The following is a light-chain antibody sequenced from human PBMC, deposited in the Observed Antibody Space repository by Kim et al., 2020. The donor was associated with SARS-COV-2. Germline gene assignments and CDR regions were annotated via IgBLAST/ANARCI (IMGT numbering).Light chain of an antibody. CDR1: QSVRIH. J-gene: IGKJ4*01. Sequence: LPPGERATRPCRASQSVRIHLVRYQHKAGQPPRLLIYHASNRATGIPARFSGSGSVTDLTLNVSSLEPEEFAVYYCQHRTNGPPTFGGRTKVDI. CDR2: HAS. CDR3: QHRTNGPPT. V-gene: IGKV3-11*01.